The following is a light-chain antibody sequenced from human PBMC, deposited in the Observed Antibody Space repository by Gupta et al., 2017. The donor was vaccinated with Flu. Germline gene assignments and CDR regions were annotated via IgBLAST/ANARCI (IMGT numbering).Light chain of an antibody. J-gene: IGLJ1*01. Sequence: QTVRITCQGDTLRGHYASWYQQRPGQPPVLVTHGRKHRPSGTPDRFSGSSSGDTASLTIIGAQAEDQAEYYCGSRDSSTKNLYVCGSGTKVTVL. V-gene: IGLV3-19*01. CDR1: TLRGHY. CDR3: GSRDSSTKNLYV. CDR2: GRK.